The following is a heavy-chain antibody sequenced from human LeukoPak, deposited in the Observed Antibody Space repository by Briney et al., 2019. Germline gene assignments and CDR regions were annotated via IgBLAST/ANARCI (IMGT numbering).Heavy chain of an antibody. D-gene: IGHD3-22*01. CDR3: AREGTLDSSGYYLGY. V-gene: IGHV4-59*01. CDR2: IYYSGNT. J-gene: IGHJ4*02. CDR1: GVSISSYY. Sequence: PSETLSLTCTVSGVSISSYYWSWIRQPPGKGLEWIGYIYYSGNTNYNPSLKSRVTMSVDTSKNQFSLKLSSVTAADTAVYYCAREGTLDSSGYYLGYWGQGTLVTVSS.